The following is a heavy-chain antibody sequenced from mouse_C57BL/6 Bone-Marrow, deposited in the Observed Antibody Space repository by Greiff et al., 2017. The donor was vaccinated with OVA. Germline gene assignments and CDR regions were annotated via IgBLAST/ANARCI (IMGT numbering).Heavy chain of an antibody. Sequence: VQLQESGAELARPGASVKMSCKASGYTFTSYTMHWVKQRPGQGLEWIGYINPSSGYTKYNQKFKDKATLTADKSSSTAYMQLSSLTSEDSAVYYCARGIYYGRDDYWGQGTTLTVSS. J-gene: IGHJ2*01. CDR1: GYTFTSYT. CDR3: ARGIYYGRDDY. D-gene: IGHD1-1*01. V-gene: IGHV1-4*01. CDR2: INPSSGYT.